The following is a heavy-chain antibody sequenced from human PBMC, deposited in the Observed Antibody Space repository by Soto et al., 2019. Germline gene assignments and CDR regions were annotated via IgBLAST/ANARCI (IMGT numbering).Heavy chain of an antibody. V-gene: IGHV3-15*01. CDR1: GFTFSSYA. D-gene: IGHD1-26*01. CDR3: TTESGSYFIGSAFDI. J-gene: IGHJ3*02. Sequence: EVQLLESGGGLVQPGGSLRLSCAAPGFTFSSYAMSWVRQAPGKGLEWVGRIKSKTDGGTTDYAAPVKGRFTISSDDSKNPLYLQMNSLKTEDTAVYYCTTESGSYFIGSAFDIWGKGTMVTVSS. CDR2: IKSKTDGGTT.